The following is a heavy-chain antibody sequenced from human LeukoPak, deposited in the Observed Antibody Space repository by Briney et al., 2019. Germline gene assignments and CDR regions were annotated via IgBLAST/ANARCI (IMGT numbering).Heavy chain of an antibody. CDR2: INPNSGGT. J-gene: IGHJ6*02. D-gene: IGHD3-3*01. Sequence: ASVKVSCKASGYTFTGYYMHWVRQAPGQGLEWMGWINPNSGGTNYAQKFQGRVTMTRDTSISTAYMELSRLRSDDTAVYYCARLYDFWSGTDGDYYYGMDVWGQGTTVNVSS. V-gene: IGHV1-2*02. CDR3: ARLYDFWSGTDGDYYYGMDV. CDR1: GYTFTGYY.